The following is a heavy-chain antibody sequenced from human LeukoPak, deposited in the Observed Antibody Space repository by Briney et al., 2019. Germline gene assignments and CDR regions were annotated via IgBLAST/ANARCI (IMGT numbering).Heavy chain of an antibody. D-gene: IGHD1-26*01. CDR3: AKDPIFSGSYGVFDY. J-gene: IGHJ4*02. CDR2: IIDSGNSI. Sequence: GGSLRLSCAASGFTFSSCAMSWVRQAPGKGLEWVSTIIDSGNSIYYAGSAEGRFTISRDNSKNTLYLQMNSLRAGDTAVYYCAKDPIFSGSYGVFDYWGLGTLVTVSS. V-gene: IGHV3-23*01. CDR1: GFTFSSCA.